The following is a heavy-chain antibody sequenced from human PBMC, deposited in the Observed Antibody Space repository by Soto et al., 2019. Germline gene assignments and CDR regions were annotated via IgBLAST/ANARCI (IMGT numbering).Heavy chain of an antibody. Sequence: QVQLVQSGAEVKKPGASVKVSCKASGYTFTSYGISWVRQAPGQGLEWMGWISAYNGNTNYAQKLQGRVTMTTDTSTSTAYMELRSLSSDDTAVYYCARGSSPYSSGWYPYYYYGMDVWGQGTTVTVSS. V-gene: IGHV1-18*01. D-gene: IGHD6-19*01. CDR3: ARGSSPYSSGWYPYYYYGMDV. J-gene: IGHJ6*02. CDR2: ISAYNGNT. CDR1: GYTFTSYG.